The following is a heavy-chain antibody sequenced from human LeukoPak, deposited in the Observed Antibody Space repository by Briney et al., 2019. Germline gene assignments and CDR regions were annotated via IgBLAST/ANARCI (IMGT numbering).Heavy chain of an antibody. CDR1: GFTFTTYT. J-gene: IGHJ2*01. D-gene: IGHD3-16*01. CDR3: GKGRIYWGARYWFFDL. Sequence: PGGSLRLSCAALGFTFTTYTMPCVRQAPGRGVECVSGICVNGNYTYYADSVRGRFTISRDHSKHTVYVQLNSQRGEDKGLDHCGKGRIYWGARYWFFDLWGLGTLVTVSS. CDR2: ICVNGNYT. V-gene: IGHV3-23*01.